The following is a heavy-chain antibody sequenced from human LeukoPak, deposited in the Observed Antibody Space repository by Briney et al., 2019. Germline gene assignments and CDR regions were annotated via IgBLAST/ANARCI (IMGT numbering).Heavy chain of an antibody. CDR2: ISWNSGSI. CDR3: ARLYSSSSGFDY. D-gene: IGHD6-6*01. J-gene: IGHJ4*02. CDR1: GFTFDDYA. V-gene: IGHV3-9*03. Sequence: PGGSLRLSCAASGFTFDDYAMHWVRQAPGKGLEWVSGISWNSGSIGYADSVKGRFTISRDNAKNSLYLQMNSLRAEDMALYYCARLYSSSSGFDYWGQGTLVTVSS.